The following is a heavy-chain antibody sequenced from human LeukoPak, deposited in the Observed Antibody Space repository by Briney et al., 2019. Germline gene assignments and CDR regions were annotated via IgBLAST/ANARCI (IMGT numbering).Heavy chain of an antibody. CDR1: GGTFSSYA. CDR3: IAAAGTWYYFDY. Sequence: SVKVSXKASGGTFSSYAISWVRQAPGQGLEWMGRIIPIFGTANYAQKFQGRVTITTDESTSTAYMELSSLRSEDTAVYYCIAAAGTWYYFDYWGQGTLVTVSS. D-gene: IGHD6-13*01. J-gene: IGHJ4*02. V-gene: IGHV1-69*05. CDR2: IIPIFGTA.